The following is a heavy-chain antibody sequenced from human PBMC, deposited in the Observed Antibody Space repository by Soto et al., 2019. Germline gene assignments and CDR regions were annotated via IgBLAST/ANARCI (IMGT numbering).Heavy chain of an antibody. D-gene: IGHD3-22*01. CDR1: GFTFDDYA. CDR3: AMSNSNDLYYHFES. Sequence: GGSLRLSCAASGFTFDDYAMHWVRQAPGKDLEWVSGINWNSDTIGYADSVKGRFTVSRDNAKGSLLLQMSSLRAEDTAVYFCAMSNSNDLYYHFESWGQGTPVTVSS. V-gene: IGHV3-9*01. J-gene: IGHJ4*02. CDR2: INWNSDTI.